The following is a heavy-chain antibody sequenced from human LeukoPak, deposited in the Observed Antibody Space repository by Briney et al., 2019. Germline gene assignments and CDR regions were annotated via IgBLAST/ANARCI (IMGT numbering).Heavy chain of an antibody. V-gene: IGHV4-39*01. CDR1: GGSISSSGYN. D-gene: IGHD3-22*01. CDR3: ARQKKEVYYYDGSSYYYFDY. J-gene: IGHJ4*02. Sequence: SETLSLTCTVSGGSISSSGYNWGWIRQPPGKGLEWIGGIHHSGSTYYKSSLKSRVTLSADASKNQFFLKLSSVTAADTAVYYCARQKKEVYYYDGSSYYYFDYWGQGTLVTVSS. CDR2: IHHSGST.